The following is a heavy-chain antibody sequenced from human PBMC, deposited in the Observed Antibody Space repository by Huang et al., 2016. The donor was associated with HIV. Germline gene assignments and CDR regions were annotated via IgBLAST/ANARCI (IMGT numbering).Heavy chain of an antibody. D-gene: IGHD4-17*01. J-gene: IGHJ5*02. CDR3: VRIGYGENSYGSGYFDP. Sequence: EVQLVESGGGLVKPGGSLRLSCAASGFTLTTFSMNWVRQAPGRGRQWFASINWPGTHIYYANSVEGRFTISRDNTRNSLYLQLNSLRAEDTAVYYCVRIGYGENSYGSGYFDPWGQGTLVAVSS. CDR2: INWPGTHI. V-gene: IGHV3-21*01. CDR1: GFTLTTFS.